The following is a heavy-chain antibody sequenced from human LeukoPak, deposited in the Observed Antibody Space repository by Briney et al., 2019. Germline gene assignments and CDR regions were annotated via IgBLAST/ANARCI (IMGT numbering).Heavy chain of an antibody. J-gene: IGHJ2*01. CDR2: STYSGST. CDR1: GGSIDRTTHY. V-gene: IGHV4-39*01. Sequence: PSETLSLTCTVSGGSIDRTTHYWGWIRQPPGKGLEWIGSSTYSGSTYYNPFLKSRVTISVDTSKNQFSLKLSSVTAADTAIYYCARRRYSSGWSIWYFDLWGRGTLVTVSS. CDR3: ARRRYSSGWSIWYFDL. D-gene: IGHD6-19*01.